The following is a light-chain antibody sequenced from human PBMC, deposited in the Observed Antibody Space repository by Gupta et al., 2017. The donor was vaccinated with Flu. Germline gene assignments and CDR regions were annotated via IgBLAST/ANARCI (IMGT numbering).Light chain of an antibody. CDR2: GNN. V-gene: IGLV1-40*01. CDR3: QSYDSSLSGSV. Sequence: QSVLTQPPSVSGAPGQRLTISCTGSSSAIGAGYDVHWYQQLPGPAPKLLIYGNNNRPSGVPDRFSGSKSGTSAYLAITGLQAEDEADYYCQSYDSSLSGSVFGGGTKLTVL. J-gene: IGLJ3*02. CDR1: SSAIGAGYD.